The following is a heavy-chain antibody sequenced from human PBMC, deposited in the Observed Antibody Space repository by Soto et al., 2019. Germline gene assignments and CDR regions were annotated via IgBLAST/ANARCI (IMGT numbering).Heavy chain of an antibody. CDR3: ARGDRGGSGAPASYYYSGLDV. CDR1: GFTFNSYA. Sequence: DVQVLESGGDLVQPGGSLRLSCAASGFTFNSYAMSWVRQAPGNGLEWVSSVSAGGDMTYYSDSVKGRFTISRDNSNNALFLQMNSLRIEDTALYYCARGDRGGSGAPASYYYSGLDVWGQGTTVTVS. V-gene: IGHV3-23*01. J-gene: IGHJ6*02. D-gene: IGHD3-10*01. CDR2: VSAGGDMT.